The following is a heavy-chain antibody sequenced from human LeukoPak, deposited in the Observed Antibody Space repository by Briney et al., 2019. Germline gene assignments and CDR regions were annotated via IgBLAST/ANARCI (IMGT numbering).Heavy chain of an antibody. CDR3: AKRGIVIRAVIIVGFHKEAYYFDD. D-gene: IGHD3-10*01. Sequence: GGSLRLSCAVSGITLSNYGMSWVRQAPGKGLEWVAGISGSAGGTIYAASVKGRFTISRDNPKNPQYLQMNSLRAEDTAVYFCAKRGIVIRAVIIVGFHKEAYYFDDWGQGALVTVSS. CDR1: GITLSNYG. CDR2: ISGSAGGT. V-gene: IGHV3-23*01. J-gene: IGHJ4*02.